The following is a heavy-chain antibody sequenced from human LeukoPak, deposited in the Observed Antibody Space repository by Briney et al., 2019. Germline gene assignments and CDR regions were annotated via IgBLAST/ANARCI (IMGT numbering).Heavy chain of an antibody. D-gene: IGHD6-19*01. Sequence: HPGGSLRLSCVASRFTFSNYWMSWVRQAPGKGLEWVANINQDGSERNYVDSVKGRFTISRDNAKSSVFLQMNSLGADDTAVYYCATHSDWRFDYWGQGTLVSVSS. CDR2: INQDGSER. CDR3: ATHSDWRFDY. J-gene: IGHJ4*02. V-gene: IGHV3-7*01. CDR1: RFTFSNYW.